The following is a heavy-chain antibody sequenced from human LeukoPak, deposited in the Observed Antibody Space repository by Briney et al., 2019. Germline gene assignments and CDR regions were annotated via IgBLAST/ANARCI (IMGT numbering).Heavy chain of an antibody. V-gene: IGHV4-34*01. CDR1: GGSFSGYY. J-gene: IGHJ6*03. Sequence: PSETLSLTCAVYGGSFSGYYWSWIRQPPGKGLEWIGEINHSGSTNYNPSLKSRVTISVGTSKNQFSLKLSSVTAADTAVYYCARGLTVELQGNYYYMDVWGKGTTVTVSS. D-gene: IGHD1-26*01. CDR2: INHSGST. CDR3: ARGLTVELQGNYYYMDV.